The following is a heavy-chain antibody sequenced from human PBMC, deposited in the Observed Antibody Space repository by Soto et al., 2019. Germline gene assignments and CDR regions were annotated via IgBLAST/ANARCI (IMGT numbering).Heavy chain of an antibody. V-gene: IGHV4-31*03. Sequence: PSETLSLTCTVSGGSISSGGYYWSWIRQHPGKGLEWIGYIYYSGSTYYNPSLKSRVTISVDTSKNQFSLKLSSVTAADTAVYYCARVRRIAARRASNYYYGMDVWGQGTTVTVSS. D-gene: IGHD6-6*01. CDR1: GGSISSGGYY. CDR3: ARVRRIAARRASNYYYGMDV. J-gene: IGHJ6*02. CDR2: IYYSGST.